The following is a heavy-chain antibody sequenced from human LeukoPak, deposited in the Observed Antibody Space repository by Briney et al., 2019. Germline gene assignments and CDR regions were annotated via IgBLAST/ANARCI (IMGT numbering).Heavy chain of an antibody. CDR1: DDSITIYY. CDR2: IDHTGST. Sequence: SETLSLTCTVSDDSITIYYWTWIRQPPGKGLEWIGYIDHTGSTNYNPSLNSRVTISRDTSKNHFSLELSSVTAADTAVYYCARRRDGYNWDFDYWGQGTLVTVSS. D-gene: IGHD5-24*01. J-gene: IGHJ4*02. CDR3: ARRRDGYNWDFDY. V-gene: IGHV4-59*01.